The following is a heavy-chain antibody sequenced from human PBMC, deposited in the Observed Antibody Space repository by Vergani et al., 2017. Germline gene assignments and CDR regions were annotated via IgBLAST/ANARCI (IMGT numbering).Heavy chain of an antibody. CDR1: GGTFSSYA. D-gene: IGHD2-15*01. CDR2: IIPIFGTA. Sequence: QVQLVQSGAEVKKPGSSVKVSCKASGGTFSSYAISWVRQAPGQGLEWMGGIIPIFGTANYAQKFQGRVTITADESTSTAYMELSSLRSEDTAVYYCARVCGGSGGSSHYPGWFDPWGQGTLVTVSS. CDR3: ARVCGGSGGSSHYPGWFDP. J-gene: IGHJ5*02. V-gene: IGHV1-69*01.